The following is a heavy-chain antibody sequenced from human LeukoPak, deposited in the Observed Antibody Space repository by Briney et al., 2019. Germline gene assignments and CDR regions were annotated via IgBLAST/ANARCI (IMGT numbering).Heavy chain of an antibody. J-gene: IGHJ4*02. D-gene: IGHD2-2*02. CDR1: GFTFSSNW. V-gene: IGHV3-7*01. Sequence: GGSLRLSCAASGFTFSSNWMNWLRQAPGKGLEWVANIKQDESEKYYVDSVKGRFTISRDSAKNSLYLQMNSLRAEDTAMYYCAALYQDYWGQGTLVTVSS. CDR2: IKQDESEK. CDR3: AALYQDY.